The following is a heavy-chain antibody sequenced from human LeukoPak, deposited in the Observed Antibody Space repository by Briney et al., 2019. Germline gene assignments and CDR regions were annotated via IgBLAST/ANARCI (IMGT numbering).Heavy chain of an antibody. J-gene: IGHJ6*03. Sequence: GGSLTLPCAASGFTFTSYAMIGARQAPGKGLEGVSGTSNSGSSTYYSDSVKGRFTSSRDNSKNTLYLQLSSLRAEDTAVYYCAKRGNPTVVHHFLDAWGKGTTVSVSS. CDR3: AKRGNPTVVHHFLDA. V-gene: IGHV3-23*01. CDR1: GFTFTSYA. CDR2: TSNSGSST. D-gene: IGHD4-23*01.